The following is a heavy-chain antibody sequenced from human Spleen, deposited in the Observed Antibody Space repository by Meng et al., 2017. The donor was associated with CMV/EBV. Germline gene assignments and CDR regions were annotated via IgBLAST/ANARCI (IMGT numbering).Heavy chain of an antibody. CDR3: ARVPGEVWNYYHYGMDV. V-gene: IGHV4-34*01. Sequence: SETLSLTCAVCGGSFSGYYWSWIRQPPGKGLEWIGEINPGGSTTQNPSLKSRVTISVDTSKKQFSLKLKSVTAADTAVYYCARVPGEVWNYYHYGMDVWGQGTTVTVSS. CDR2: INPGGST. J-gene: IGHJ6*02. CDR1: GGSFSGYY. D-gene: IGHD3-10*01.